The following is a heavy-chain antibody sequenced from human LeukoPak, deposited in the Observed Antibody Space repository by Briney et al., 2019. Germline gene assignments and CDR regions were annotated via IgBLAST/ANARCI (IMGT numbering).Heavy chain of an antibody. V-gene: IGHV3-48*03. Sequence: GGSLRLSCAASGFTFSSYEMNWVRQAPGKGLEWVSYISSSGSTIYYADSVKGRFTISRDNAKNSLYLQMNSLRAEDTAVYYCARVKGYYYGSGARDWFDPWGQGTLVTVSS. CDR3: ARVKGYYYGSGARDWFDP. CDR1: GFTFSSYE. CDR2: ISSSGSTI. J-gene: IGHJ5*02. D-gene: IGHD3-10*01.